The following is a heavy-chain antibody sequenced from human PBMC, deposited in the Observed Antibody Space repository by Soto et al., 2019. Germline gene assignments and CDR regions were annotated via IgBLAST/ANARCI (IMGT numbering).Heavy chain of an antibody. D-gene: IGHD6-6*01. Sequence: GGSLSLSCATSGFTFSSNGMSWVRQAPGKGLDWVSGISVSGRNTYYADSVKGRFTISRDNSKNPLFLQMNSLRAEDTAVYHCAKNGPPSSPSAIDSWGQGPLVTVS. CDR3: AKNGPPSSPSAIDS. V-gene: IGHV3-23*01. CDR1: GFTFSSNG. CDR2: ISVSGRNT. J-gene: IGHJ4*02.